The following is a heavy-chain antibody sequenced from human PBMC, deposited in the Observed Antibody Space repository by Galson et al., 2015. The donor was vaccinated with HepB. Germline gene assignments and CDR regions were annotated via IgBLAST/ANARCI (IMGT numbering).Heavy chain of an antibody. V-gene: IGHV3-23*01. Sequence: SLRLSCAASGFTFSSYAMSWVRQAPGKGLEWVSAISGSGGSTYYADSVKGRFTISRDNSKNTLYLQMNSLRAEDTAVYYSAKDPVSKDIVVVPAAKKQGNYFDYWGQGALLTVAS. CDR1: GFTFSSYA. J-gene: IGHJ4*02. CDR3: AKDPVSKDIVVVPAAKKQGNYFDY. D-gene: IGHD2-2*01. CDR2: ISGSGGST.